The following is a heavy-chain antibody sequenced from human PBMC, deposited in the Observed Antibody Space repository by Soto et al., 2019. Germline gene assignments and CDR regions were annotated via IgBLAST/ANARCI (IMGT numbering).Heavy chain of an antibody. CDR1: GGSISSSNW. Sequence: SETLSLTCAVSGGSISSSNWWSWVRQPPGKGLEWIGEIYHSGSTNYNPSLKSRVTISVDKSKNQFSLKLSSVTAADTAVYYCARGATSGGGNYYGMDVWGQGTTVTVSS. CDR3: ARGATSGGGNYYGMDV. J-gene: IGHJ6*02. D-gene: IGHD3-16*01. V-gene: IGHV4-4*02. CDR2: IYHSGST.